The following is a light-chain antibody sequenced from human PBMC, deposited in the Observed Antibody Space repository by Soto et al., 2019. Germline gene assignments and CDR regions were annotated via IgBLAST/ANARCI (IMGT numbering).Light chain of an antibody. CDR2: NDA. J-gene: IGLJ2*01. CDR1: NIRRKS. CDR3: QVWGTSTALV. Sequence: SYELTQPPSVSVAPGQTARLTCGGDNIRRKSVHWYQQKPGRAPVLVVYNDADRPSGIPDRFSGYNSGNTATLTVSRVEAGDEAEYYCQVWGTSTALVFGGGTKLTVL. V-gene: IGLV3-21*02.